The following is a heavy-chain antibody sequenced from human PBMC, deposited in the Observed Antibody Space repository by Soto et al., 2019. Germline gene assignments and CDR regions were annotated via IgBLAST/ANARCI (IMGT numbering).Heavy chain of an antibody. V-gene: IGHV4-59*01. J-gene: IGHJ6*02. CDR2: IYYSGST. D-gene: IGHD3-3*01. CDR3: ARGPYDSPSIYYYYYGMDV. CDR1: GGSISSYY. Sequence: SETLSLTCTVSGGSISSYYWSWIRQPPGKGLEWIGYIYYSGSTNYNPSLKSRVTISVDTSKNQFSLKLSSVTAADTAVYYCARGPYDSPSIYYYYYGMDVWGQGTTVTVS.